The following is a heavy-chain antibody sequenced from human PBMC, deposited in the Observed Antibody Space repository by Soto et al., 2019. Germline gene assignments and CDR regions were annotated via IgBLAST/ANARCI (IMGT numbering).Heavy chain of an antibody. V-gene: IGHV3-33*01. CDR1: GFTFSSYG. J-gene: IGHJ6*03. CDR2: IWYDGSNK. D-gene: IGHD4-17*01. CDR3: ARDLLNAARLTQYGDPSNYMDV. Sequence: GGSLRLSCAASGFTFSSYGMHWVRQAPGKGLEWVAVIWYDGSNKYYADSVKGRFTISRDNSKNTLYLQMNSLRAEDTAVYYCARDLLNAARLTQYGDPSNYMDVWGKGTTVTVSS.